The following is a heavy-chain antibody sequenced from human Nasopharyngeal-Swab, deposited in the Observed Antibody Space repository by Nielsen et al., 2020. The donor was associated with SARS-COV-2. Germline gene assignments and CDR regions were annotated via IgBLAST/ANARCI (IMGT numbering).Heavy chain of an antibody. CDR2: IYYSGST. J-gene: IGHJ6*02. CDR1: GGSFSGYY. D-gene: IGHD6-13*01. CDR3: ARAYSSSWYPGYYYYGMDV. Sequence: SETLSLTCAVYGGSFSGYYWSGIRQPPGKGLEWIGYIYYSGSTNYNPSLKSRVTISVDTSKNQFSLKLSSVTAADTAVYYCARAYSSSWYPGYYYYGMDVWGQGTTVTVSS. V-gene: IGHV4-59*01.